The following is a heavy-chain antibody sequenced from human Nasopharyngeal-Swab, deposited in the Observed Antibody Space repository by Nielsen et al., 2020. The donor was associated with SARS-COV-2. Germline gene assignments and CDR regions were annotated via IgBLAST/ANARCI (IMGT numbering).Heavy chain of an antibody. J-gene: IGHJ3*02. CDR3: ATPPAIWNDDAFDI. Sequence: ASVKNSCKVSGYTITELSMHWVLQAPGKRLEGMGGFDPEDGETIYAQKFQGRVTMTEDTSTDTAYMELCSLRSEDTAVYYCATPPAIWNDDAFDIWGQGTMVTVSS. V-gene: IGHV1-24*01. CDR2: FDPEDGET. CDR1: GYTITELS. D-gene: IGHD1-1*01.